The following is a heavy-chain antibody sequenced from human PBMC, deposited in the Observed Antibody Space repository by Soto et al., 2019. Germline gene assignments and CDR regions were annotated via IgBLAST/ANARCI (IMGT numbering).Heavy chain of an antibody. CDR1: GFPFSTSA. CDR3: GKYSGSYPVYNGMNL. CDR2: ISGTSDAA. J-gene: IGHJ6*02. D-gene: IGHD1-26*01. V-gene: IGHV3-23*01. Sequence: EVQLLESGVGLVQPGGSLRLSCAAAGFPFSTSAMNWVRQAPGKGLEWVSIISGTSDAAHYAESVKGRFTSSRDNSKNTLYLQMNSLRAEDTAVYYCGKYSGSYPVYNGMNLWGQGTTVTVSS.